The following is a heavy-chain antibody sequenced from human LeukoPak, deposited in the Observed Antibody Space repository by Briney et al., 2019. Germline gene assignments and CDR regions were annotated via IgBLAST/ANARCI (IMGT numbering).Heavy chain of an antibody. CDR1: GGSISSYY. Sequence: SEALSLTCTVSGGSISSYYWSWIRQPPGKGLEWIGYIYYSGSTNYNPSLKSRCTISVDTSKNQFSLKLSSVTAADTAVYYCARQRYNYYDSSGYYHYYGMDVWGQGTTVTVSS. CDR3: ARQRYNYYDSSGYYHYYGMDV. V-gene: IGHV4-59*01. J-gene: IGHJ6*02. CDR2: IYYSGST. D-gene: IGHD3-22*01.